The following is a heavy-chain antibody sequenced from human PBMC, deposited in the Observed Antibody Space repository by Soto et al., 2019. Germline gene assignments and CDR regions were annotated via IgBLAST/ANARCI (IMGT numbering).Heavy chain of an antibody. CDR2: ISSSSSTI. Sequence: GGSLRLSCAASGFTFSSYSMNWVRQAPGKGLEWVSYISSSSSTIYYADSVKGRFTISRDNAKNSLYLQMNSLRDEDTAVYYCARPEYSSSSYGMDVRGQGTTVTVSS. CDR1: GFTFSSYS. J-gene: IGHJ6*02. D-gene: IGHD6-6*01. V-gene: IGHV3-48*02. CDR3: ARPEYSSSSYGMDV.